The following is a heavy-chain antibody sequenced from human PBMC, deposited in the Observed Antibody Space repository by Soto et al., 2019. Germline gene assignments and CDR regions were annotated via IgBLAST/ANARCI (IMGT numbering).Heavy chain of an antibody. CDR2: ISYDGSNK. CDR3: ARDPMGRYYGAGSYYLAY. CDR1: GFTFSSYA. Sequence: QVQLVESGGGVVQPGRSLRLSWAASGFTFSSYAMHWVRQAPGKGLEGVAVISYDGSNKYYANSVKGRFTISRDNSKNTLYLQMNSLRAEDTAVYYCARDPMGRYYGAGSYYLAYWGQGTLVTVSS. D-gene: IGHD3-10*01. V-gene: IGHV3-30-3*01. J-gene: IGHJ4*02.